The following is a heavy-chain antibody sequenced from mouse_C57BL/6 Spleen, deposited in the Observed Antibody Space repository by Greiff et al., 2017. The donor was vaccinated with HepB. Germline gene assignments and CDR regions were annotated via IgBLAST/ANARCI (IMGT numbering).Heavy chain of an antibody. J-gene: IGHJ2*01. CDR2: IDPETGGT. V-gene: IGHV1-15*01. D-gene: IGHD1-1*01. CDR3: TGITTVVAQDFDY. Sequence: VQLQQSGAELVRPGASVTLSCKASGYTFTDYEMHWVKQTPVHGLEWIGAIDPETGGTAYNQKFKGKAILTADKSSSTAYMELRSLTSEDSAVYDCTGITTVVAQDFDYWGQGTTLTVSS. CDR1: GYTFTDYE.